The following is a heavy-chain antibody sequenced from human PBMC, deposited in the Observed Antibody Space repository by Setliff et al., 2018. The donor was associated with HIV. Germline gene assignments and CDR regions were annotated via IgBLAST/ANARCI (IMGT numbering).Heavy chain of an antibody. CDR3: ARYYFGSGTYYFDY. CDR1: GGSVRNANYY. V-gene: IGHV4-61*01. Sequence: SETLSLTCTVSGGSVRNANYYWSEIRQPPGRGLEWIGYVSHSGSTNYNPSLKSRVTISVDASKNQFSLKLNSVTAADTAVYYCARYYFGSGTYYFDYWGQGTLVTVSS. CDR2: VSHSGST. J-gene: IGHJ4*02. D-gene: IGHD3-10*01.